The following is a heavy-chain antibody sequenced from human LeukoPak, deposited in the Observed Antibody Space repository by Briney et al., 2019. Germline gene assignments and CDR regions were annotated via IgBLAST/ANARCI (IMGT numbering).Heavy chain of an antibody. CDR1: GYTFTSYY. V-gene: IGHV1-46*01. CDR2: INPSGGST. Sequence: ASVKVSCKASGYTFTSYYMHWVRQAPGQGLEWMGIINPSGGSTSYAQTFQGRVTMTRDTSTSTVYMELSSVRSEDTAVYYCARGTSGWTFDYWGQGTLVTVSS. CDR3: ARGTSGWTFDY. J-gene: IGHJ4*02. D-gene: IGHD6-19*01.